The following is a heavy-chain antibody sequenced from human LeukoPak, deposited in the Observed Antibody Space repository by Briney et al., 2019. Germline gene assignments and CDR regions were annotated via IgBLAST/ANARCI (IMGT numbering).Heavy chain of an antibody. CDR3: ARGGEGYHYGSASQDY. CDR2: INHTGNT. CDR1: GGSFSGYY. J-gene: IGHJ4*02. V-gene: IGHV4-34*01. Sequence: PSETPSLTCAVYGGSFSGYYWSWIRQPPGKGLEWIGEINHTGNTNYNPSLKSRVTISIDTSKNQFSLKLSSVTAADTAVFYCARGGEGYHYGSASQDYWGQGILVTVSS. D-gene: IGHD3-10*01.